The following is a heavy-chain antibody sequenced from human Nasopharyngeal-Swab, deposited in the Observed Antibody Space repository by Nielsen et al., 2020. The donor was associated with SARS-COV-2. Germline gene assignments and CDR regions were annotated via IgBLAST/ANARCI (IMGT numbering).Heavy chain of an antibody. Sequence: GESLKISCAASGFTFSSYAMSWVRQAPGKGLEWVSAISGSGGSTYYADSVNGRFTIPRDNSKNTLYLQMNRLRAEDTAVYYCASVLGGSYVPDAFDIWGQGTMVTVSS. V-gene: IGHV3-23*01. J-gene: IGHJ3*02. CDR2: ISGSGGST. CDR3: ASVLGGSYVPDAFDI. D-gene: IGHD1-26*01. CDR1: GFTFSSYA.